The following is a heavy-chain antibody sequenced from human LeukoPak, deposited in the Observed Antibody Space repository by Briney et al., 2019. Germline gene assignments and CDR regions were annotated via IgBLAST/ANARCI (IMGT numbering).Heavy chain of an antibody. Sequence: ASVTVSCKASGGTFSSYAISWVRQAPGQGLEWMGGIIPIFGTANYAQKFQGRVTITADKSTSTAYMELSSLRSEDTAVYYCARKCSSTSCSYFDYWGQGTLVTVSS. CDR1: GGTFSSYA. CDR2: IIPIFGTA. J-gene: IGHJ4*02. V-gene: IGHV1-69*06. D-gene: IGHD2-2*01. CDR3: ARKCSSTSCSYFDY.